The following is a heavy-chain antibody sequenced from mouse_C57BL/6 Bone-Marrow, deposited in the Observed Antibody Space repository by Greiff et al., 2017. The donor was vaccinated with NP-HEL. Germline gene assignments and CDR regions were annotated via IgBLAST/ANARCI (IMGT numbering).Heavy chain of an antibody. CDR2: ISYDGSN. D-gene: IGHD4-1*01. CDR3: AKDWDTPY. J-gene: IGHJ3*01. Sequence: EVKLMESGPGLVKPSQSLSLTCSVTGYSITSGYYWNWIRQFPGNKLEWMGYISYDGSNNYNPSLKNRISITRDTSTNQFFLKLDSVATEDTATYYCAKDWDTPYWGQGTLVTVSA. V-gene: IGHV3-6*01. CDR1: GYSITSGYY.